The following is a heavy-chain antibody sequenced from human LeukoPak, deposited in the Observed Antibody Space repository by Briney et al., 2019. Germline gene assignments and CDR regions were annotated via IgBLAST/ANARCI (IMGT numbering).Heavy chain of an antibody. CDR1: AFTFSSYY. CDR2: INEDGSQK. CDR3: ATSRVPYGLDV. J-gene: IGHJ6*02. Sequence: GGSLRLSCVASAFTFSSYYMIWVRQAPGKGLEWAASINEDGSQKFYVDSVRGRFTISRDNVKNSLYLQMNSLRVGDTAVYYCATSRVPYGLDVWGQGTTVTVSS. V-gene: IGHV3-7*01.